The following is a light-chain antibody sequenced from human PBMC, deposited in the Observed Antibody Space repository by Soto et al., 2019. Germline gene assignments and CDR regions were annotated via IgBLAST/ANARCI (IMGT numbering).Light chain of an antibody. CDR3: LQDYDYPRT. J-gene: IGKJ1*01. Sequence: ATQMTQSPSSLSASVGDRVTIACRASQGIRTELGWCQQKAGEAPKLLIYAASTLQSGVPPRFSGSGSGTDFTLTISSLEPEDFATYYCLQDYDYPRTFGQGTKVEMK. CDR2: AAS. V-gene: IGKV1-6*01. CDR1: QGIRTE.